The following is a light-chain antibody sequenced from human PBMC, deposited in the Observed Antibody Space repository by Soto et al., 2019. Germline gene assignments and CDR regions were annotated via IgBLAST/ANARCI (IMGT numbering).Light chain of an antibody. Sequence: DIQMTQSPSSLSASVGVRVTITCRASQDISHYLAWYQQKPGKVPKLLIYSASTLQSGVPSRYSGSGFGTDFTLTISSLQPEDVATYYCQNYNSFSQFTFGPGTKVDIK. CDR2: SAS. CDR1: QDISHY. CDR3: QNYNSFSQFT. V-gene: IGKV1-27*01. J-gene: IGKJ3*01.